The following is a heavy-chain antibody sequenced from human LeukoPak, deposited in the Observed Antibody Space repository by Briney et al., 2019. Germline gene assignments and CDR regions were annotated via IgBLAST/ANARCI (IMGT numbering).Heavy chain of an antibody. CDR1: HYSISSRHY. CDR2: MYHSGST. V-gene: IGHV4-38-2*01. Sequence: SETLSFTCAVSHYSISSRHYWGWIRQPPGKGLEWIASMYHSGSTYYNPSLKSRVTISVDTSNNQFSLKLISVTAADTAVYYCARLSRGSGSPYYFDHWGQGSLVTVSS. J-gene: IGHJ4*02. D-gene: IGHD6-19*01. CDR3: ARLSRGSGSPYYFDH.